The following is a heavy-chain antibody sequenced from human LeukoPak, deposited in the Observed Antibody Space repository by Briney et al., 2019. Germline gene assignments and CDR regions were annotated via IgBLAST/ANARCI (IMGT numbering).Heavy chain of an antibody. J-gene: IGHJ4*02. CDR1: GFTFSSYS. CDR2: ISSSSSYI. Sequence: PGGSLRLSCAASGFTFSSYSMNWVRQAPGKGLEWVSSISSSSSYIYYADSVKSRFTISRDNAKNSLYLQMNSLRAEDTAVYYCARKDDSSGYYSDYWGQGTLVTVSS. V-gene: IGHV3-21*01. D-gene: IGHD3-22*01. CDR3: ARKDDSSGYYSDY.